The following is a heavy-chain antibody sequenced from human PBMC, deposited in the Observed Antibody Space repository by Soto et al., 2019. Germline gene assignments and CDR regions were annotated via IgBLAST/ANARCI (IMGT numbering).Heavy chain of an antibody. CDR1: GGSISSYY. CDR3: ARDHGDYFVRRHYFDY. V-gene: IGHV4-59*01. Sequence: SRTLSLTCTVSGGSISSYYWRWIRQPPGKGLEWIGYIYYRGSTNYNPSLKSRVTISVDTSKNQFSLKLSSVTAADTAVYYCARDHGDYFVRRHYFDYWGQGTLVTVSS. CDR2: IYYRGST. J-gene: IGHJ4*02. D-gene: IGHD4-17*01.